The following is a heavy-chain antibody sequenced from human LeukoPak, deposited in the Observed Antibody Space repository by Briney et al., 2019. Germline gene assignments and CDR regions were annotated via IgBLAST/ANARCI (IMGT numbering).Heavy chain of an antibody. CDR1: GFTFSSYW. D-gene: IGHD5-24*01. J-gene: IGHJ4*02. V-gene: IGHV3-7*01. Sequence: GGSLRLSCAASGFTFSSYWMSWVRQAPGKGLEWVANIKQDGSEKYYVDSVKGRFTISRDNAKNSLYLQTNSLRAEDTAVYYCASLSMATPTGDDYWGQGTLVTVSS. CDR2: IKQDGSEK. CDR3: ASLSMATPTGDDY.